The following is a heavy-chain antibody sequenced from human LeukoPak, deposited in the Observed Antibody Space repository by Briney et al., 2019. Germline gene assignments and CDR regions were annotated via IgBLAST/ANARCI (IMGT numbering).Heavy chain of an antibody. J-gene: IGHJ4*02. CDR2: IDSDGSRI. CDR1: GFTFSSYW. V-gene: IGHV3-74*01. CDR3: ARWSSSFCFDY. Sequence: GGPLRLSCAASGFTFSSYWMHWVRQAPGKGLVWVSRIDSDGSRISHGDFVRGRFTISRDNAKNTLYLQMNSLRAEDTAVYYCARWSSSFCFDYWGQGTLVTVSS. D-gene: IGHD6-13*01.